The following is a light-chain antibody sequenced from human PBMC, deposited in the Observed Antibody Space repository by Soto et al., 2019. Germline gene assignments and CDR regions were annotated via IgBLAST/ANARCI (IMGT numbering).Light chain of an antibody. CDR3: QQYASSPRT. J-gene: IGKJ1*01. Sequence: EIVMTQSPATLSVSPWERATLSCRASQSVSSHLAWYQQKPGQAPRLLMYDKSTRATGIPARFSASGSGTDFTLTISRLEPEDSAVYYCQQYASSPRTFGQGTKVDIK. V-gene: IGKV3-15*01. CDR2: DKS. CDR1: QSVSSH.